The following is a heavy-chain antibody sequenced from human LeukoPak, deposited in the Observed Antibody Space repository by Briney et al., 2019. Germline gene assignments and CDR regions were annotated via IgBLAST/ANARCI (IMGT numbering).Heavy chain of an antibody. CDR1: GFTFSTYW. V-gene: IGHV3-74*01. CDR2: INTDGSRI. J-gene: IGHJ6*02. Sequence: GGSLRLSCAASGFTFSTYWMHWVRQAPGKGLVWVSRINTDGSRIAYADSVKDRFTISRDNAKNSLYLQMNSLRAEDTAVYYCARDGVTTVTTTGLDYYYGMDVWGQGTTVTVSS. D-gene: IGHD4-17*01. CDR3: ARDGVTTVTTTGLDYYYGMDV.